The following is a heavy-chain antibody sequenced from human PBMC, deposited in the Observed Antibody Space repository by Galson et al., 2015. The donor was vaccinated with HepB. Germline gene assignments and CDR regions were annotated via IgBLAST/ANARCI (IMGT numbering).Heavy chain of an antibody. D-gene: IGHD4-17*01. CDR1: GFTVTINY. CDR3: ARDQGDDYVNYYYYRGMDV. V-gene: IGHV3-66*02. Sequence: SLRLSCAASGFTVTINYMSWVRQAPGKGLEWVSVIYNDGSTYYADSVKGRFTISRDNSKNTLYLQLNSVRAEDTAVYYCARDQGDDYVNYYYYRGMDVWGQGTTVTVSS. CDR2: IYNDGST. J-gene: IGHJ6*02.